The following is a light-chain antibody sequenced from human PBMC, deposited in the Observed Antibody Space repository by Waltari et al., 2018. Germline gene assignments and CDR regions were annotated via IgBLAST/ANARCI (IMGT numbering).Light chain of an antibody. CDR3: QQYGSSPPVWT. CDR2: GAS. V-gene: IGKV3-20*01. CDR1: QSVSSSY. Sequence: EIVLTQSPGTLSLSPGERATLSCRASQSVSSSYLAWYQQKPGQAPSLLIYGASSRATDIPDRFSGSGSGTDFTLTISRPEPEDFAVYYCQQYGSSPPVWTFGQGTKVEIK. J-gene: IGKJ1*01.